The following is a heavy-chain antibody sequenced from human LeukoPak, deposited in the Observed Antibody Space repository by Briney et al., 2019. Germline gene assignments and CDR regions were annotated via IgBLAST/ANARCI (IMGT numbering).Heavy chain of an antibody. CDR3: AKARGDYGQPFDY. CDR2: INRSGDTA. Sequence: GRSLILSCASSGFTFISYAMSWIRHSPGKGVEWMAVINRSGDTAYKADSGKGRFAISRFNSKNTLSLQMTNLRAEDTAVYYCAKARGDYGQPFDYWGQGTLVTVSS. J-gene: IGHJ4*02. CDR1: GFTFISYA. V-gene: IGHV3-23*01. D-gene: IGHD4/OR15-4a*01.